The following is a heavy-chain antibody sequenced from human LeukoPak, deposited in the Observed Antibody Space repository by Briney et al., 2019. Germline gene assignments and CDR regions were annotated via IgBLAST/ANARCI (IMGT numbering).Heavy chain of an antibody. Sequence: GASVKVSCKASGYTFTSYGISWVRQAPGQGLEWVGWISAYNGNTNYAQKLQGRVTMTTDTSTSTAYMELRSLRSDDTAVYYCARACSSTSCLYYYGMDVWGQGTTVTVSS. CDR3: ARACSSTSCLYYYGMDV. J-gene: IGHJ6*02. V-gene: IGHV1-18*01. D-gene: IGHD2-2*01. CDR2: ISAYNGNT. CDR1: GYTFTSYG.